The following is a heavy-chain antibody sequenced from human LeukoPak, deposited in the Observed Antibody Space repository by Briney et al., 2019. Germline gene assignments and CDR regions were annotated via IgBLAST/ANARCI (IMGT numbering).Heavy chain of an antibody. CDR3: ARGGGLDV. CDR1: GFTFSSYW. Sequence: GGSLRLSCAASGFTFSSYWMNWARQAPGEGLEWVASINHNGNVNYYVDSVKGRFTISRDNAKDSLYLQMSNLRAEDTAVYFCARGGGLDVWGQGATVTVSS. J-gene: IGHJ6*02. CDR2: INHNGNVN. D-gene: IGHD3-16*01. V-gene: IGHV3-7*03.